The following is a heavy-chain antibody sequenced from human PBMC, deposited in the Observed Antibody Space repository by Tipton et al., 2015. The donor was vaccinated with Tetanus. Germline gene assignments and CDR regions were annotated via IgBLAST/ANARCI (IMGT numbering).Heavy chain of an antibody. V-gene: IGHV4-59*12. Sequence: TLSLTCTVSGGSISSYYWSWIRRSPGKTLEWIGYISHSGSPNYNPSLKSRATVSVDTSKNQFSLRLSSVTAADTAVYYCARDHGITWGGMGYYYGMDVWGQGTTVTVSS. CDR3: ARDHGITWGGMGYYYGMDV. CDR2: ISHSGSP. D-gene: IGHD3-16*01. J-gene: IGHJ6*02. CDR1: GGSISSYY.